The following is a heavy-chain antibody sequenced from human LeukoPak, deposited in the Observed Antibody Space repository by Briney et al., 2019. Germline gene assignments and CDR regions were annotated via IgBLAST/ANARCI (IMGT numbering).Heavy chain of an antibody. CDR3: ARHGGYSGCPGELRFDP. D-gene: IGHD5-12*01. J-gene: IGHJ5*02. V-gene: IGHV1-2*02. Sequence: ASVKVSCKASGYTFTGYYMHWVRQAPGQGLAWMGWINPNSGGTNYAQKFQGRVTMTRDTSISTAYMELSRLRSDDTAVYYCARHGGYSGCPGELRFDPWGQGTLVTVSS. CDR1: GYTFTGYY. CDR2: INPNSGGT.